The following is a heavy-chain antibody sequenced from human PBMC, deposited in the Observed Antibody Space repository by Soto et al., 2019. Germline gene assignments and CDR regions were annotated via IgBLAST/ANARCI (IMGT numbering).Heavy chain of an antibody. J-gene: IGHJ4*02. CDR1: GFTFSSYG. D-gene: IGHD6-25*01. V-gene: IGHV3-30*18. CDR2: ISYDGSNK. Sequence: QVQLVESGGGVVQPGRSLRLSCAASGFTFSSYGMHWVRQSPGKGLEWVAVISYDGSNKYYVDSVKGRFTISRDNSKNTLYLQMNSLRAEDTAVYYCAQDRLVAPSGFDSWGQGNLVTVSS. CDR3: AQDRLVAPSGFDS.